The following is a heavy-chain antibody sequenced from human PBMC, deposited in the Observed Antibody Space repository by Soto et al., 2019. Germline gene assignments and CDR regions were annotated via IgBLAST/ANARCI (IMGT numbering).Heavy chain of an antibody. CDR1: GGSFSGYY. J-gene: IGHJ6*04. CDR3: ARGRLITPSGPGSYYNYRDYYGMDV. V-gene: IGHV4-34*01. Sequence: SETLSLTCAVYGGSFSGYYWSWIRQPPGKGLEWIGEINHSGSTNYNPSLKSRVTISVDTSKNQFALKLSSVTAADTAVYYCARGRLITPSGPGSYYNYRDYYGMDVWGKGTTVTVS. D-gene: IGHD3-10*01. CDR2: INHSGST.